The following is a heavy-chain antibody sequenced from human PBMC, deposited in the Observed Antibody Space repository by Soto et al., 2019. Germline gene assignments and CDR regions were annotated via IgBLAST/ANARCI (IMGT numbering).Heavy chain of an antibody. CDR3: ARGVGNRYEPPYYYYGMDV. Sequence: QVQLVQSGAEVKKPGSSVKVSCKASGGTFSSYAISWVRQAPGQGLEWMGGIIPIFGTANYAQKFQGRVTITADESTSTAYMELSSLRSEDTAVYYCARGVGNRYEPPYYYYGMDVCGQGTTVTVSS. V-gene: IGHV1-69*01. CDR1: GGTFSSYA. D-gene: IGHD2-15*01. CDR2: IIPIFGTA. J-gene: IGHJ6*02.